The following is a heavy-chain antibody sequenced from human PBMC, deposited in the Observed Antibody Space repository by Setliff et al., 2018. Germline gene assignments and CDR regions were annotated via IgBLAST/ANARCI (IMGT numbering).Heavy chain of an antibody. CDR2: IIPMFGTT. Sequence: SVKVSCKASGGTFTTYAINWVRQAPGQGLEWMGGIIPMFGTTNYARKSQGRVTITADESTITAYMELSSLRSEDTAVYYCARVRDCSGGICHRGFHHYMDVWGKGTTVTVSS. V-gene: IGHV1-69*13. CDR1: GGTFTTYA. D-gene: IGHD2-15*01. J-gene: IGHJ6*03. CDR3: ARVRDCSGGICHRGFHHYMDV.